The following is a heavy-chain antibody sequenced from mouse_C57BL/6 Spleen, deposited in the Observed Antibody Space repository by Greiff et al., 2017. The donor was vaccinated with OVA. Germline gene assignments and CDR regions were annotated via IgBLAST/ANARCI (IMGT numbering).Heavy chain of an antibody. V-gene: IGHV5-9*01. CDR1: GFTFSSYT. D-gene: IGHD1-1*01. CDR2: ISGGGGNT. J-gene: IGHJ2*01. CDR3: ARNYYGSSYFDY. Sequence: EVKVEESGGGLVKPGGSLKLSCAASGFTFSSYTMSWVRQTPEKRLEWVATISGGGGNTYYPDSVKGRFTISRDNAKNTLYLQMSSLRSEDTALYYCARNYYGSSYFDYWGQGTTLTVSS.